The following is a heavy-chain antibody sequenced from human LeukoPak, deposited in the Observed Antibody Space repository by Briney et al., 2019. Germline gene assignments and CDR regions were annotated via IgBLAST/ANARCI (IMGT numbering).Heavy chain of an antibody. J-gene: IGHJ4*02. CDR3: ARSVGATFRMDY. V-gene: IGHV4-59*01. D-gene: IGHD1-26*01. CDR1: GGSISSYY. Sequence: SETLSLTCTVSGGSISSYYWSWIRQPPGKGLEWIGYIYYSGSTNYNPSLKSRVTISVDTSKNQFSLKLSSVTAADTAVYYCARSVGATFRMDYWGQGTLVTVSS. CDR2: IYYSGST.